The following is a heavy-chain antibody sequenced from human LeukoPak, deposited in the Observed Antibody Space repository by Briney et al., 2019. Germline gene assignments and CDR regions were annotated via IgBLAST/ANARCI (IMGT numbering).Heavy chain of an antibody. V-gene: IGHV3-21*01. Sequence: GGSLRLSCAASGFTFSSYSMNWVRQAPGKGLEWVSSISSSSSYIYYADSVKGRFTISRDNAKNSLCLQMNSLRAEDTAVYYCAREGSGWLMASFDYWGQGTLVTVSS. CDR1: GFTFSSYS. D-gene: IGHD6-19*01. CDR3: AREGSGWLMASFDY. J-gene: IGHJ4*02. CDR2: ISSSSSYI.